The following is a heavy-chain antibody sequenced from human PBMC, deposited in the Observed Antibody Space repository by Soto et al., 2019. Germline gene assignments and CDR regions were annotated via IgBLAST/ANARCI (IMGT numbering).Heavy chain of an antibody. V-gene: IGHV3-7*01. Sequence: GGSLRLSCAASGFTFSSYWMSWVRQAPGKGLEWVANIKQDGSEKYYADSVKGRFTISRDNAKNSLYLQMNSLRAEDTAVYYCARDIMVRGVIIGDAFDIWGQGTMVTVSS. CDR2: IKQDGSEK. CDR3: ARDIMVRGVIIGDAFDI. J-gene: IGHJ3*02. CDR1: GFTFSSYW. D-gene: IGHD3-10*01.